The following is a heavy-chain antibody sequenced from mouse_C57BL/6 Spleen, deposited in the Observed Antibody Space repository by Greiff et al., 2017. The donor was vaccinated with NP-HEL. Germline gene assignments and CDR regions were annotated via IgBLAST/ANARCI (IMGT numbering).Heavy chain of an antibody. CDR3: AGWDSYDAMDY. V-gene: IGHV1-55*01. D-gene: IGHD4-1*01. CDR2: IYPGSGST. Sequence: QVQLQQPGAELVKPGASVKMSCKASGYTFTSYWITWVKQRPGQGLEWIGDIYPGSGSTNYNEKFKSKATLTVDTSSSTACMQLSSLASEDAAVYYCAGWDSYDAMDYWGQGTSVTVSS. J-gene: IGHJ4*01. CDR1: GYTFTSYW.